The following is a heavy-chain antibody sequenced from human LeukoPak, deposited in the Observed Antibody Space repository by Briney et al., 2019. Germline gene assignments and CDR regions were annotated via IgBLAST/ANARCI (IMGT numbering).Heavy chain of an antibody. Sequence: SETLSLTCAVYGGPFSGYYWSWIRQPPGKGLEWIGEINHSGSTNYNPSLKSRVTISVDASKNQFSLKLSSVTAADTAVYYCAGRGYSGRFDYWGQGTLVTVSS. CDR1: GGPFSGYY. D-gene: IGHD5-12*01. CDR2: INHSGST. CDR3: AGRGYSGRFDY. J-gene: IGHJ4*02. V-gene: IGHV4-34*01.